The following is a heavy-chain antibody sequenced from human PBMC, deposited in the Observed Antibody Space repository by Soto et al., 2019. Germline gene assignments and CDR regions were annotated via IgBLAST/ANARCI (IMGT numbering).Heavy chain of an antibody. CDR2: MSHSGGT. V-gene: IGHV4-34*01. Sequence: QVQLQQWGAGLLKPSETLSLTCAVYGGFVSSGSYYWSWIRQPPGKGLEWIGEMSHSGGTHFNPSSKSRVTISVDKSKNQCSLKMSSVTAADTALYYCARVERGTATTVVDAFDIWGPGTMVTVSS. D-gene: IGHD1-1*01. CDR3: ARVERGTATTVVDAFDI. J-gene: IGHJ3*02. CDR1: GGFVSSGSYY.